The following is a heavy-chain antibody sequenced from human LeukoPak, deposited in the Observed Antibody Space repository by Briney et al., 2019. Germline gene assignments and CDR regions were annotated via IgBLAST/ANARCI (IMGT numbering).Heavy chain of an antibody. CDR1: GGSISSSSYY. CDR2: IYYSGST. J-gene: IGHJ6*03. D-gene: IGHD1-14*01. Sequence: PSETLSLTCTVSGGSISSSSYYWVGMRQPPGKGLEWIGSIYYSGSTYYNPSLKSRVTISVDTSKNQFSLKLSSVTAADTAVYYCARLGILYYYMDVWGKGTTVTISS. CDR3: ARLGILYYYMDV. V-gene: IGHV4-39*01.